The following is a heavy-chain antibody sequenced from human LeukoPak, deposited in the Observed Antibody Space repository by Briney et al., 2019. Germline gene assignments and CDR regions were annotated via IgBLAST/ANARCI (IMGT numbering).Heavy chain of an antibody. D-gene: IGHD3-22*01. J-gene: IGHJ4*02. CDR2: FYYSGST. Sequence: PSETMSLTCTVSGASIIGSFWTWIRQPPGKGLEWVGYFYYSGSTNYNPSLKSRVTISVDTSRNQFSLKLSSLTAADTAVYYCARYYYESSGYYVLDYWGQGTLVTVSS. CDR1: GASIIGSF. V-gene: IGHV4-59*01. CDR3: ARYYYESSGYYVLDY.